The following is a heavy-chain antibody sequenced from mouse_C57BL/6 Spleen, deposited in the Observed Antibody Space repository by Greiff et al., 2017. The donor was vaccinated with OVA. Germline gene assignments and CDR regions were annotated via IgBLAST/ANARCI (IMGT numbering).Heavy chain of an antibody. J-gene: IGHJ3*01. V-gene: IGHV1-61*01. D-gene: IGHD2-12*01. CDR2: IYPSDSET. CDR3: AAYYSGSY. CDR1: GYTFTSYW. Sequence: VQLQQPGAELVRPGSSVKLSCKASGYTFTSYWMDWVKQRPGQGLEWIGNIYPSDSETHYNHKFKDKATLTVDKSSSTAYMQLSSLTSEDSAFYYCAAYYSGSYWGQGTLVTVSA.